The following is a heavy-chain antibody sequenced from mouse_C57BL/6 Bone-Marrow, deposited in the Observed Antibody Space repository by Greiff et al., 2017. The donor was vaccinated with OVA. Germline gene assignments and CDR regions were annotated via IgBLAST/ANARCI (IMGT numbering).Heavy chain of an antibody. J-gene: IGHJ3*01. CDR3: ARGGDYYGSSLFAY. CDR2: ISYDGSN. D-gene: IGHD1-1*01. V-gene: IGHV3-6*01. Sequence: EVKLVESGPGLVKPSQSLSLTCSVTGYSITSGYYWNWIRQFPGNKLEWMGYISYDGSNNYNPSLKNRISITRDTSKNQFFLKLNSVTTEDTATYYCARGGDYYGSSLFAYWGQGTLVTVSA. CDR1: GYSITSGYY.